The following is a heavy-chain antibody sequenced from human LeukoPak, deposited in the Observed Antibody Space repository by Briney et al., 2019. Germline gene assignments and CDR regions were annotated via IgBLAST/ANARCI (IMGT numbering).Heavy chain of an antibody. CDR3: ARVPHYDSDFAY. D-gene: IGHD3-3*01. Sequence: GASVKVSCKASGYTFTSYGISWVRQAPGQGLEWMGWISACNGNTNYAQKLQGRVTMTTDTSTSTAYVELRSLRSEDTAVYYCARVPHYDSDFAYWGQGTLVTVSS. CDR2: ISACNGNT. CDR1: GYTFTSYG. V-gene: IGHV1-18*01. J-gene: IGHJ4*02.